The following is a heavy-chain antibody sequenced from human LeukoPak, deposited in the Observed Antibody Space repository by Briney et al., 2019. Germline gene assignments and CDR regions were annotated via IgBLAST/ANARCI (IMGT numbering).Heavy chain of an antibody. CDR3: ARDLLDSYGYMDV. Sequence: SVKFSCKASGGTFCSYAISWVRQAPGQGRECLGGIIPIFGTANYAQKFQGRVTITADESTSTAYMELSSLRSEDTAVYYCARDLLDSYGYMDVWGKGTTVTISS. J-gene: IGHJ6*04. CDR2: IIPIFGTA. V-gene: IGHV1-69*13. CDR1: GGTFCSYA. D-gene: IGHD5-18*01.